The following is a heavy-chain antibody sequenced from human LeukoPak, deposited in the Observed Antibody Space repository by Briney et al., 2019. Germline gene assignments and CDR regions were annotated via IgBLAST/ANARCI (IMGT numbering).Heavy chain of an antibody. D-gene: IGHD3-3*01. Sequence: WASVKVSCKASGYTFTGYYMHWVRRGPGQGLEWMGWINLNSGGTNYAQKFQSRVTMTRDTSISTAYIELSSLRSEETTVYYCVRDRRYDFWSGYDQEGGGWFDPWGQGTLVTVSS. J-gene: IGHJ5*02. CDR1: GYTFTGYY. CDR3: VRDRRYDFWSGYDQEGGGWFDP. CDR2: INLNSGGT. V-gene: IGHV1-2*02.